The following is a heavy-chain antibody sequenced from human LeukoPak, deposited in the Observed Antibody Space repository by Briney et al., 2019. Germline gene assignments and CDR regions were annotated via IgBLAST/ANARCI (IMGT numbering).Heavy chain of an antibody. CDR1: GDSISRSSYY. J-gene: IGHJ4*02. CDR2: IYYSGST. Sequence: SETLSLTCTVSGDSISRSSYYWGWLRQPPGKGLEWIGNIYYSGSTLYNPSLKSRVTISVDTSKNQFSLRLSSVTAADTAVYYCASHSSRWLHAAYWGQGTLVTVSS. V-gene: IGHV4-39*01. CDR3: ASHSSRWLHAAY. D-gene: IGHD6-13*01.